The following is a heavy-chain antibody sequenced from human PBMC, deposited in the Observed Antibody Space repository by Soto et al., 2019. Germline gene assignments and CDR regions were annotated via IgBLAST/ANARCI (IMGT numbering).Heavy chain of an antibody. CDR3: AKVLRYYYDSSGYYNYFDY. CDR2: ISGSGGST. Sequence: XGSLRLSCAAAGSTFSSYAMSWVRQAPGKGLDWVSAISGSGGSTYYADSVKGRFTISRDNSKNTLYLQMNSLRAEDTAVYYCAKVLRYYYDSSGYYNYFDYWGQGTLVTVSS. D-gene: IGHD3-22*01. V-gene: IGHV3-23*01. CDR1: GSTFSSYA. J-gene: IGHJ4*02.